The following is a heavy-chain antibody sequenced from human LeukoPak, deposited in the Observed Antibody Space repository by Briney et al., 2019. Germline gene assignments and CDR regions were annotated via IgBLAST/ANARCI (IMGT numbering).Heavy chain of an antibody. CDR1: GFTFSNHG. V-gene: IGHV3-30*18. D-gene: IGHD3-22*01. J-gene: IGHJ4*02. CDR3: AKDLDSSGYSY. CDR2: ISYDGSNK. Sequence: PGGSLRLSCAASGFTFSNHGMHWVRQAPGKGLEWVAVISYDGSNKYYADSVKGRFTISRDNSKNTLYLQMNSLGAEDTAVYYCAKDLDSSGYSYWGQGTLVTVSS.